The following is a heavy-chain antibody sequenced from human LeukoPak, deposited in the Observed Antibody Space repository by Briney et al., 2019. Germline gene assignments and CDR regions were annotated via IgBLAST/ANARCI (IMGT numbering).Heavy chain of an antibody. CDR1: RFTVATYY. V-gene: IGHV3-66*01. Sequence: GVSLTLYCAASRFTVATYYMIWVRQAPGTGLEGVSVIYSGGSTSYADSVRGRFTISRDNSKNTLYLQMNSLRVEDTAVYYCAGSITTPGAFYYWGQGTLVTVSS. CDR3: AGSITTPGAFYY. D-gene: IGHD1-14*01. J-gene: IGHJ4*02. CDR2: IYSGGST.